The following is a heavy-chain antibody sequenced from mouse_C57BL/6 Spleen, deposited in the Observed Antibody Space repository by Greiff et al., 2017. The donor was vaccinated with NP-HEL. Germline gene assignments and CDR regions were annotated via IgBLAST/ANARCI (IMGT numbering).Heavy chain of an antibody. D-gene: IGHD2-1*01. V-gene: IGHV1-22*01. Sequence: EVKLMESGPELVKPGASVKMSCKASGYTFTDYNMHWVKQSHGKSLEWIGYINPNNGGTSYNQKFKGKATLTVNKSSSTAYMELRSLTSEDSAVYYCARSTMVTHWYFDVWGTGTTVTVSS. CDR2: INPNNGGT. J-gene: IGHJ1*03. CDR1: GYTFTDYN. CDR3: ARSTMVTHWYFDV.